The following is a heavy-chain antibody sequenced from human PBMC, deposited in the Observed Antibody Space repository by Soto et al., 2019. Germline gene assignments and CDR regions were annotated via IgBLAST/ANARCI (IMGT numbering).Heavy chain of an antibody. CDR3: ARHREAARAYYYYGMDV. CDR1: GYSFTSYW. V-gene: IGHV5-10-1*01. J-gene: IGHJ6*02. Sequence: GESLKISCKGSGYSFTSYWISWVRQMPGKGLEWMGRIDPSDSYTNYSPSFQGHVTISADKSISTAYLQWSSLKASDTAMYYCARHREAARAYYYYGMDVWGQGTTVTVSS. CDR2: IDPSDSYT. D-gene: IGHD6-6*01.